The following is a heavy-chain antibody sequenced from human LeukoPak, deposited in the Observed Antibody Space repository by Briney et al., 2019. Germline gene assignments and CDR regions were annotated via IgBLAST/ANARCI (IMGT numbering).Heavy chain of an antibody. J-gene: IGHJ6*02. D-gene: IGHD3-10*01. Sequence: SQTLSLTCAISGDSVSSNSAAWNWIRQSPSRGLEWLGRTYYRSKWYNDYAVSVKSRITINPDTSKNQSSLQLNSVTPEDTAVYYCARDRRRGLLWFGEASYGMDVWGQGTTVTASS. CDR1: GDSVSSNSAA. V-gene: IGHV6-1*01. CDR3: ARDRRRGLLWFGEASYGMDV. CDR2: TYYRSKWYN.